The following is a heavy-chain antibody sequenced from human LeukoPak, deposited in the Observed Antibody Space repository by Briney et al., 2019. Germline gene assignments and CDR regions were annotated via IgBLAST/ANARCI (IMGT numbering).Heavy chain of an antibody. CDR1: GYSFTAYW. Sequence: GEALEISCRGSGYSFTAYWLGWVRQLPGKGLEWMGIIYPGDSDTRYSPSFQGQVIISADKSISTAYLQWSSLQASDTAMYYCAIRVDIARYRYFYYWGEGYLVTVSS. V-gene: IGHV5-51*01. CDR3: AIRVDIARYRYFYY. D-gene: IGHD5-24*01. J-gene: IGHJ4*02. CDR2: IYPGDSDT.